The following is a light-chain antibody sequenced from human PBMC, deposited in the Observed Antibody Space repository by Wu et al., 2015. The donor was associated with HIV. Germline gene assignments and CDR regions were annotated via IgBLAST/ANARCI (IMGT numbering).Light chain of an antibody. CDR2: HAS. J-gene: IGKJ4*01. V-gene: IGKV3-11*01. CDR1: QSISTF. CDR3: QQRSAWPLT. Sequence: TLSCRASQSISTFLAWYQQKPGQAPRLLIYHASNRATGIPARFSGSGSETDFTLTISSLESEDFALYYCQQRSAWPLTFGGGTKVEI.